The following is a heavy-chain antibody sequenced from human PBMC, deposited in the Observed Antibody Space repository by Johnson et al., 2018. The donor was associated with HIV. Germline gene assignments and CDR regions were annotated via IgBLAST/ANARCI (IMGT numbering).Heavy chain of an antibody. CDR2: ISYDGSNK. V-gene: IGHV3-30-3*01. J-gene: IGHJ3*02. D-gene: IGHD2/OR15-2a*01. CDR1: GFTFISYA. CDR3: AKAIGDAFDI. Sequence: QFVESGGGVVQPGRSLRLSSAASGFTFISYAMHWVRQAPGKGLEWVAVISYDGSNKYYADSVKGRFTISRDSSKNTLYLQMNSLRAEDTAVYYCAKAIGDAFDIWGQGTMVTVSS.